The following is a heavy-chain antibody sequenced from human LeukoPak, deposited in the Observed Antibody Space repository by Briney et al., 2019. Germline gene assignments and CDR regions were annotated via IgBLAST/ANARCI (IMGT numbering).Heavy chain of an antibody. V-gene: IGHV3-21*04. J-gene: IGHJ4*02. CDR3: ANYHYDILTGYSNFDY. Sequence: GGSLRLSCAASGFIFSTYSMSWVRQVPGKGLEWVSSISSSSSYIHYADSVKGRFTISRDNSKNTLYLQMNSLRAEDTAVYYCANYHYDILTGYSNFDYWGQGTLVTVSS. CDR2: ISSSSSYI. CDR1: GFIFSTYS. D-gene: IGHD3-9*01.